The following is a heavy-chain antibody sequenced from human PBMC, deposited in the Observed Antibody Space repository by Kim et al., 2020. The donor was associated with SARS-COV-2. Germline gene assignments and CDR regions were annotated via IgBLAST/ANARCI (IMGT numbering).Heavy chain of an antibody. CDR2: IKSKTDGGTT. CDR1: GFTFSNAW. V-gene: IGHV3-15*01. J-gene: IGHJ6*02. CDR3: TTGVAFSGDIVVVPAANCGYGMDV. D-gene: IGHD2-2*01. Sequence: GGSLRLSCAASGFTFSNAWMSWVRQAPGKGLEWVGRIKSKTDGGTTDYAAPVKGRFTISRDDSKNTLYLQMNSLKTEDTAVYYCTTGVAFSGDIVVVPAANCGYGMDVWGQGTTVTVSS.